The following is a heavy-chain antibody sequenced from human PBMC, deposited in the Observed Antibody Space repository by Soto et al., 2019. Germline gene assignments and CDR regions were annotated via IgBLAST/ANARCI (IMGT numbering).Heavy chain of an antibody. J-gene: IGHJ5*02. V-gene: IGHV1-69*13. Sequence: GASVKVSCKASGGTFSSYAISWVRQAPGQGLEWMGGIIPIFGTANYAQKFQGRVTITADESTSTAYMELSSLRSEDTAVYYCARFYDSSGYYLDNWFDPWGQGTLVTVSS. CDR2: IIPIFGTA. CDR3: ARFYDSSGYYLDNWFDP. CDR1: GGTFSSYA. D-gene: IGHD3-22*01.